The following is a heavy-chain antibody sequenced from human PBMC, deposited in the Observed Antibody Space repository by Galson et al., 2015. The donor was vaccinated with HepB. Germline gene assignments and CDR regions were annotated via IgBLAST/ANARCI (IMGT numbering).Heavy chain of an antibody. Sequence: SLRLSCAASGFDVSNNYMGWVRQAPGKGLEWVSVIDGGGTTHYADSVKGRFTISRDNSKNTLYLQMDTLRAEDTAVYHCGSSSVNWGPYGFDIWGQGTMVTVSS. CDR3: GSSSVNWGPYGFDI. J-gene: IGHJ3*02. D-gene: IGHD7-27*01. V-gene: IGHV3-53*01. CDR1: GFDVSNNY. CDR2: IDGGGTT.